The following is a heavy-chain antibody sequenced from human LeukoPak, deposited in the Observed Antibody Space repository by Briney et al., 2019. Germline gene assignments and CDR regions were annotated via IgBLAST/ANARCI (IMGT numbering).Heavy chain of an antibody. CDR2: ILYDGSNK. V-gene: IGHV3-30*18. D-gene: IGHD5-18*01. CDR1: GFTFSSYG. CDR3: AKETDTAIVKVYYYYGMAV. J-gene: IGHJ6*02. Sequence: GRSLRLSCAASGFTFSSYGMDGVRQAPGKGLEWLAVILYDGSNKYYADSVKGRFTIPRDNSKPTLYLQMNSLRSEDTALYYCAKETDTAIVKVYYYYGMAVWGQGTTVTV.